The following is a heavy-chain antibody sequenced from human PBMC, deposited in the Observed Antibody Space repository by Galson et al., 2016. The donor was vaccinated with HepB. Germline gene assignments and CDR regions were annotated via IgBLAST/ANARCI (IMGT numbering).Heavy chain of an antibody. V-gene: IGHV4-59*01. Sequence: ETLSLTCAVSGGSISSYYWSWIRQPPEKGLEWIGYIYHSGITNYNPSLQSRVTISIDTSKNQFPLKLTPVTAADTAVYFCASGGWGTDRDWYFDLWGRGTLVTVSS. CDR1: GGSISSYY. CDR3: ASGGWGTDRDWYFDL. D-gene: IGHD3-16*01. J-gene: IGHJ2*01. CDR2: IYHSGIT.